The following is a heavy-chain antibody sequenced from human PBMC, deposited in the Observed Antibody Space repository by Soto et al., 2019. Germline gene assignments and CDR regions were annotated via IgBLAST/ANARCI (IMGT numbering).Heavy chain of an antibody. CDR2: ISGSGGST. D-gene: IGHD2-2*01. CDR3: AKLPAAQSYFDF. V-gene: IGHV3-23*01. Sequence: EVQLLDSGGGLVQPGGSLRLSCAASGFTFITYAMSWVRQAPGKGLEWVSIISGSGGSTYYPDSVKGRFTISRDNSMNTLYLQMNSLRADDTAVYYCAKLPAAQSYFDFWGQGTLVTVSS. CDR1: GFTFITYA. J-gene: IGHJ4*02.